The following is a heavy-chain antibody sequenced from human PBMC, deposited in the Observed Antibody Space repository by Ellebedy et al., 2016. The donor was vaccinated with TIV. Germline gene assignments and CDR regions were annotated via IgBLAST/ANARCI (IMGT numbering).Heavy chain of an antibody. CDR3: ARDHSTGYSGYDYYYYYGMDV. CDR1: GGSISSSNW. V-gene: IGHV4-4*02. D-gene: IGHD5-12*01. Sequence: MPSETLSLTCAVSGGSISSSNWWSWVRQPPGKRLEWIGEIYHSGSTNYNPSLKSRVTISVDKSKNQFSLKLSSVTAADTAVYYCARDHSTGYSGYDYYYYYGMDVWGQGTTVTVSS. J-gene: IGHJ6*02. CDR2: IYHSGST.